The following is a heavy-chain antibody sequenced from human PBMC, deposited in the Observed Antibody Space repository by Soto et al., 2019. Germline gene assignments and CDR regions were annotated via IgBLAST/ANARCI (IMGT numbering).Heavy chain of an antibody. CDR3: TRPSDDRDDYDWYFDL. Sequence: EVQLVESGGGLVQPGGCLKLSCGASGFTFSGFTMHWVRQASGKGLEWVGRIRTKAKNYATQYSPSVSGRFTISRDDSKNTAYLQMNSLEDEDTAVYYSTRPSDDRDDYDWYFDLWGRGTLVTVSS. V-gene: IGHV3-73*02. D-gene: IGHD3-16*01. J-gene: IGHJ2*01. CDR2: IRTKAKNYAT. CDR1: GFTFSGFT.